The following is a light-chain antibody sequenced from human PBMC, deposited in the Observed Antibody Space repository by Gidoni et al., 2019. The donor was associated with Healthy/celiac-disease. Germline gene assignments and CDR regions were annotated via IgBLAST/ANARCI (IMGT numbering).Light chain of an antibody. Sequence: QSALTQPASVSGSPGQSITISCTGTSSDVGGYNYVSWYQQHPGKAPKLMIYDVSTRPSGVSNRFSGLQAEDEADYYCSSYTSSSTLEVVFGGGTKLTVL. V-gene: IGLV2-14*03. CDR1: SSDVGGYNY. J-gene: IGLJ2*01. CDR2: DVS. CDR3: SSYTSSSTLEVV.